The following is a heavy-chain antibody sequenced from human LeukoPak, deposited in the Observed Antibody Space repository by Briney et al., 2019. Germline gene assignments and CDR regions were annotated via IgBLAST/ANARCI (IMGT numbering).Heavy chain of an antibody. CDR3: ARESSVVRGVITDFDY. CDR1: GFTFSDYY. CDR2: IKADGSEK. J-gene: IGHJ4*02. V-gene: IGHV3-7*01. Sequence: PGGSLRLSCAASGFTFSDYYMSWIRQAPGKGLEWVANIKADGSEKFYVDSVKGRFTISRDNAKNSLYLQMNSLRAEDTAVYYCARESSVVRGVITDFDYWGQGTLVTVSS. D-gene: IGHD3-10*01.